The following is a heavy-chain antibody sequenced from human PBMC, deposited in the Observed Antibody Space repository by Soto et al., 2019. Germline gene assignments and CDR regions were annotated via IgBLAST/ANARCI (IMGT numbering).Heavy chain of an antibody. V-gene: IGHV4-34*01. CDR1: GGSFSGYY. J-gene: IGHJ4*02. Sequence: QVQLQQWGAGLLKPSETLSLTCAVYGGSFSGYYWTWIRQPPGTGLEWIGEINHSGSTNYNPYLKSRVTISVDTTKNQFSQKLNSVTAADTAVYYGARDKITGRFDYWGQGTLDTVSS. CDR3: ARDKITGRFDY. D-gene: IGHD2-8*02. CDR2: INHSGST.